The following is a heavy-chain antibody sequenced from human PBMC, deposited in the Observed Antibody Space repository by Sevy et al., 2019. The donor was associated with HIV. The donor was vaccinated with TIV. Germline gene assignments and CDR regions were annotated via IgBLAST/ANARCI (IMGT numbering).Heavy chain of an antibody. CDR3: VRDPQINDIAESGIID. D-gene: IGHD6-13*01. J-gene: IGHJ4*02. Sequence: GGSLRLSCAASGFTFRKYGMHWVRQAPGKGLEWVAVIWWDGSEKYYADSVKGRFTISRDNSEDTMYLQMRSLRADDTAVYYCVRDPQINDIAESGIIDWGQGTLVTVSS. V-gene: IGHV3-33*01. CDR2: IWWDGSEK. CDR1: GFTFRKYG.